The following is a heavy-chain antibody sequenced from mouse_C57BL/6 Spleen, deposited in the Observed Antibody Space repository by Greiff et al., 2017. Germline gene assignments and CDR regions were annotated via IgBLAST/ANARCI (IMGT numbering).Heavy chain of an antibody. CDR3: ARRQTTVGDYYAMDY. CDR2: IYPGDGDT. Sequence: VQLQQSGAELVKPGASVKISCKASGYAFSRSWMNWVKQRPGKGLAWIGQIYPGDGDTNYNGKFTGKATLTADKSSSTAYMPLSSLTSEDSAVYFCARRQTTVGDYYAMDYWGQGTSVTVSS. V-gene: IGHV1-80*01. CDR1: GYAFSRSW. D-gene: IGHD1-1*01. J-gene: IGHJ4*01.